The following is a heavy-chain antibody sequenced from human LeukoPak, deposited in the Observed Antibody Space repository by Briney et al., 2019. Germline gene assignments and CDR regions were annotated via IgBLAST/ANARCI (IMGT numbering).Heavy chain of an antibody. V-gene: IGHV3-53*01. CDR2: IYSGGST. Sequence: GGSLRLSCAASGFTVSSNYMSWVRQAPGKGLEWVSVIYSGGSTYYADSVKGRFTISRDNSKNTLYLQMNSLRVEDTAIYYCARDRSDFSLLYHYFYMDVWGKGTTVTVSS. J-gene: IGHJ6*03. CDR1: GFTVSSNY. D-gene: IGHD3-3*01. CDR3: ARDRSDFSLLYHYFYMDV.